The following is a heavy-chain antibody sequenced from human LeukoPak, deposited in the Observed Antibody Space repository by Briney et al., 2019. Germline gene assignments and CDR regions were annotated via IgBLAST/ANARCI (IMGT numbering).Heavy chain of an antibody. Sequence: GGSLRLSCAASGFTFSSYAMSWVRQAPGKGLEWVSAITASGGYTYFADSVKGRFTISRDNSKNTVFLQLNSLRAEDTAVYYCAKDRTGWELDYWGQGTLVTVSS. CDR2: ITASGGYT. CDR3: AKDRTGWELDY. CDR1: GFTFSSYA. J-gene: IGHJ4*02. D-gene: IGHD1-26*01. V-gene: IGHV3-23*01.